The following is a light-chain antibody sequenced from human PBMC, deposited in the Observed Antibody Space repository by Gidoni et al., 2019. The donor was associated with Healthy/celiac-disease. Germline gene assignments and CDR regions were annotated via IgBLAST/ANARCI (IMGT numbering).Light chain of an antibody. CDR1: RSVLYNSNNKNY. J-gene: IGKJ2*01. Sequence: DLVMPQSPDSLAVSLGERATINCKSSRSVLYNSNNKNYLAWYQQKPGQPPKLLIYWASTRESGVPDRFSDSGSGTDFSLTSNSLQAEDVAVYYCHQYYGTPYTFGQGTKLEIK. V-gene: IGKV4-1*01. CDR3: HQYYGTPYT. CDR2: WAS.